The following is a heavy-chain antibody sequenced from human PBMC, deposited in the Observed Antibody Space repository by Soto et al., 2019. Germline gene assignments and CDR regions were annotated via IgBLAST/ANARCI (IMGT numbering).Heavy chain of an antibody. Sequence: GGSLRLSCAASGFTFSSYSMNWVRQAPGKGLEWVSSISSSSSYIYYADSVKGRFTISRDNAKNSLYLQMNSLRAEDTAVYYCARVNWNHPLPDYYYGMDVWGQGTTVTVSS. CDR2: ISSSSSYI. V-gene: IGHV3-21*01. CDR1: GFTFSSYS. D-gene: IGHD1-20*01. J-gene: IGHJ6*02. CDR3: ARVNWNHPLPDYYYGMDV.